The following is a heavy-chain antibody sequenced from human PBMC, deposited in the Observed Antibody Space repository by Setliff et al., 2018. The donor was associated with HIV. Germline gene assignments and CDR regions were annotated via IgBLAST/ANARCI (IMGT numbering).Heavy chain of an antibody. CDR1: GGTFSSYA. Sequence: ASVKVSCKASGGTFSSYAISWVRQAPGQGLEWMGGIIPIFGTVKYAQKFQGRVTITADGTTSTAYMEVSRLRSEDTAVYYRARGGTNGAPGYYYMDVWGKGTTVTVSS. J-gene: IGHJ6*03. V-gene: IGHV1-69*13. D-gene: IGHD2-8*01. CDR3: ARGGTNGAPGYYYMDV. CDR2: IIPIFGTV.